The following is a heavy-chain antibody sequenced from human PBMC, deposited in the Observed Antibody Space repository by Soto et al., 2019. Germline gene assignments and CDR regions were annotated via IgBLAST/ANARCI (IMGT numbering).Heavy chain of an antibody. CDR1: GYTFTNYA. J-gene: IGHJ3*02. CDR3: ARANCACDI. CDR2: INTGNGNT. Sequence: QVQLVQSGAEVKKPGASVKVSCKTSGYTFTNYAMHWVRQAPGQRLEWMGWINTGNGNTNYSQNFQGRVTITGDTSASTAYMALSSLRSEDTAVYFCARANCACDIWGQGTMVTVSS. V-gene: IGHV1-3*04.